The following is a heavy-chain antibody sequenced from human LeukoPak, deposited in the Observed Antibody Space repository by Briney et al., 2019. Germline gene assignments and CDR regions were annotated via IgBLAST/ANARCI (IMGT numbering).Heavy chain of an antibody. V-gene: IGHV4-39*01. Sequence: SETLSLTCTVSGASISGSGYYWGWIRQPPGKGLEWIGNIYSSGSTYYNASLQSRVTISIDTSKNQFSLRLNSVTAADTAVYYCAKSGGYGLIDYWGQGTLVTVSS. CDR2: IYSSGST. CDR1: GASISGSGYY. D-gene: IGHD1-26*01. J-gene: IGHJ4*02. CDR3: AKSGGYGLIDY.